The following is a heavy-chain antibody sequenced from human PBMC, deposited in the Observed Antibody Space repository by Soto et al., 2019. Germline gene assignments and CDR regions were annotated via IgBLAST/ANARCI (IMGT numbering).Heavy chain of an antibody. D-gene: IGHD1-26*01. CDR1: GGPFSGSN. CDR2: IYTSGST. Sequence: QVQLQESGPGLLKPSGTLSLTGPVPGGPFSGSNGGGIGRPAGRGLEWIGRIYTSGSTNYNPSLKSRVTMSVDTSKNQFSLKLSSVTAADTAVYYCARAVGASHGMDVWGQGTTVTVSS. CDR3: ARAVGASHGMDV. V-gene: IGHV4-4*07. J-gene: IGHJ6*02.